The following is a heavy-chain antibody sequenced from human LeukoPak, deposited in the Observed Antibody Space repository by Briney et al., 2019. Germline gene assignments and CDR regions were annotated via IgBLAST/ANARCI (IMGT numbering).Heavy chain of an antibody. D-gene: IGHD4-17*01. V-gene: IGHV3-23*01. CDR1: GFTFSGYA. CDR3: ATTDDYGDYGGVSGDY. J-gene: IGHJ4*02. Sequence: GGSLRLSCAASGFTFSGYAISWVRQPPGKGLEWVSAISGSGGSTYYADSVKGRFTISRDNSKNTLYLQMNSLRAEDTAVYYCATTDDYGDYGGVSGDYWGQGTLVTVSS. CDR2: ISGSGGST.